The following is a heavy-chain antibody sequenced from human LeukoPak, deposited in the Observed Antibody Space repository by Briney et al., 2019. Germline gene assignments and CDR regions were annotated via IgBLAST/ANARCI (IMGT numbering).Heavy chain of an antibody. CDR1: GFTFSSYG. J-gene: IGHJ4*02. CDR2: IRYDGSNK. Sequence: SGGSLSLSCASSGFTFSSYGMHWVRQAPGKGLEWVAFIRYDGSNKYYADSVKGRFTISRDNSKKTLYLQMNSLRAEDTAVYYCAKDVSRGSCYDYWGQGTLVTVSS. CDR3: AKDVSRGSCYDY. V-gene: IGHV3-30*02. D-gene: IGHD2-15*01.